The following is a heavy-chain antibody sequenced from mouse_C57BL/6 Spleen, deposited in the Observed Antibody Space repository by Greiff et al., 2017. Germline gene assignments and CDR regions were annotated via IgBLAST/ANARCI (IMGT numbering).Heavy chain of an antibody. D-gene: IGHD1-1*01. CDR1: GYAFSSYW. CDR2: IYPGDGDT. J-gene: IGHJ3*01. CDR3: AREEYGSSFAY. V-gene: IGHV1-80*01. Sequence: VQLQQSGAELVKPGASVKISCKASGYAFSSYWMNWVKQRPGKGLEWIGQIYPGDGDTTYNGKFKGKATLTADKSSSTAYMQLSSLTSEDSAVYFCAREEYGSSFAYWGQGTLVTVSA.